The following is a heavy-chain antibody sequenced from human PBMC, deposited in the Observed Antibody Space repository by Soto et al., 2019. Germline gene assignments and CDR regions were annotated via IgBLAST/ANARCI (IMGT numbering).Heavy chain of an antibody. Sequence: ASVKVSCKASGYTFTSYAMHWVRQAPGQRLEWMGWINAGNGNTKYSQKFQGRVTITRDTSASTAYMELSSLRSEDTAVYYCARGPATYYDILTGYYAAWFDPSGQGTQVTVSS. J-gene: IGHJ5*02. CDR3: ARGPATYYDILTGYYAAWFDP. D-gene: IGHD3-9*01. CDR2: INAGNGNT. CDR1: GYTFTSYA. V-gene: IGHV1-3*01.